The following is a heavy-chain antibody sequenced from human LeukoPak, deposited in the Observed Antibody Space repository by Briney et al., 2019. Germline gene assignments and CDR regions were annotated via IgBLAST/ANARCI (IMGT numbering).Heavy chain of an antibody. CDR1: GYTFTGYY. Sequence: ASVKVSCKASGYTFTGYYMHWVRQAPGQGLEWMGWINPNSGGTNYAQKFQGRVTMTRDTSISTAYMELSRLRSEDTAVYYCARGPRSSSWVRYYYYYYMDVWGKGTTVTISS. CDR3: ARGPRSSSWVRYYYYYYMDV. CDR2: INPNSGGT. J-gene: IGHJ6*03. V-gene: IGHV1-2*02. D-gene: IGHD6-13*01.